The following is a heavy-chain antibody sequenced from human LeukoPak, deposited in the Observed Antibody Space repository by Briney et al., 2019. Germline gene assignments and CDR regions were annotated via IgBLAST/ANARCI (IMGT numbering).Heavy chain of an antibody. CDR3: ARDYQTWYFDL. Sequence: SSETLSLTCTVSGDSVSGAQYYWSWIRQPPGKGLEWIGYVSDSGITNYNPSLKSRVTISVDTSKNQFSLKLSSVTAADTAVYFCARDYQTWYFDLWGRGTLVTVSS. D-gene: IGHD3-16*02. CDR2: VSDSGIT. CDR1: GDSVSGAQYY. J-gene: IGHJ2*01. V-gene: IGHV4-61*01.